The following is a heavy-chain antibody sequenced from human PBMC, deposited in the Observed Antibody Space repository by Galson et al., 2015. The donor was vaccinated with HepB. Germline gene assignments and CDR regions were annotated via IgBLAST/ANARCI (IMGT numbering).Heavy chain of an antibody. Sequence: SLRLSCAASGFTFSYYAMAWVRQAPGKGLEWISAITPSGGSTYYADSVKGRFTVSRDNSLDTVDLQMDSLRVDDTAVYYCAKDYLPYYDRWGSYSDLYYFAYWGQGTLVTVSS. CDR1: GFTFSYYA. D-gene: IGHD3-22*01. CDR2: ITPSGGST. J-gene: IGHJ4*02. CDR3: AKDYLPYYDRWGSYSDLYYFAY. V-gene: IGHV3-23*01.